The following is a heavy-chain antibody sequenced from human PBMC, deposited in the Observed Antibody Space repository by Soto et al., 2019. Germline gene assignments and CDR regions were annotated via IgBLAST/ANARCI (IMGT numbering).Heavy chain of an antibody. Sequence: GGSLRLSCAASGIMFGQYAMSWVRLAPGKGLEWVSVVGPSGASTFYADSVRGRFTISRDNSENTLYLQMNSLRAEDTAVYYCAKGGTGPVHYWGQGTLVTVSS. CDR3: AKGGTGPVHY. CDR1: GIMFGQYA. CDR2: VGPSGAST. V-gene: IGHV3-23*01. J-gene: IGHJ4*02. D-gene: IGHD1-1*01.